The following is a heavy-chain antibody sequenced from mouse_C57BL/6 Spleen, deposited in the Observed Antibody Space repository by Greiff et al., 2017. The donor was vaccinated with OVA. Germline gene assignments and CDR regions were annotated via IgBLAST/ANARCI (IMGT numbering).Heavy chain of an antibody. Sequence: QVQLQQSGPELVKPGASVKISCKASGYAFSSSWMNWVKQRPGKGLEWIGRIYPGDGDTNYNGKFKGKATLTAYKSSSTAYMQLSSLTSEDSAVYFCARSTYSSYPYYYAMDYWGQGTSVTVSS. V-gene: IGHV1-82*01. D-gene: IGHD2-5*01. J-gene: IGHJ4*01. CDR3: ARSTYSSYPYYYAMDY. CDR1: GYAFSSSW. CDR2: IYPGDGDT.